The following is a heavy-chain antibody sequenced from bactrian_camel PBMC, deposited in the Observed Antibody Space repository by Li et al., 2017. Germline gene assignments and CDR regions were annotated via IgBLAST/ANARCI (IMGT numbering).Heavy chain of an antibody. J-gene: IGHJ4*01. CDR1: GLTSFACS. CDR3: QSRCFRDGNWRLV. Sequence: VQLVESGGGSVQTGGSLRLSCTAPGLTSFACSMDWYRQAEGKQREWVSAISPDGTTKLADSIKGRFTISQDKDKDTVYLQLNSATPEDTAMYSCQSRCFRDGNWRLVRGKGTQVTVS. V-gene: IGHV3S53*01. CDR2: ISPDGTT. D-gene: IGHD8*01.